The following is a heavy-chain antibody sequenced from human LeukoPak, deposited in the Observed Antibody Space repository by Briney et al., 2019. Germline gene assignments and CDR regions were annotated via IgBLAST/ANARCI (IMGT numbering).Heavy chain of an antibody. D-gene: IGHD6-13*01. CDR1: GFTFSSYA. Sequence: PGGSLRLSCAASGFTFSSYAMSWVRQAPGKGLEWVSAISGSGGSTYYADSVKGRFTISRDNSKNTLYLQMNSLRAEDTAVNNCARGGLGIAAAGTIYWGQGTLVTVSS. CDR2: ISGSGGST. J-gene: IGHJ4*02. CDR3: ARGGLGIAAAGTIY. V-gene: IGHV3-23*01.